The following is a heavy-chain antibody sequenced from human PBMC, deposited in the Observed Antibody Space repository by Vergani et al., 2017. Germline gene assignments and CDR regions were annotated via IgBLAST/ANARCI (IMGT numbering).Heavy chain of an antibody. D-gene: IGHD3-22*01. CDR3: TTTYYDGSGYYRAYFDY. V-gene: IGHV3-73*01. CDR1: GFTFSGSA. CDR2: IRSKANSYAT. Sequence: EVQLVESGGGFVQPGGSLKLSCAASGFTFSGSAMHWVRQASGKGLEWVGRIRSKANSYATAYAASVKGRFTISRVDSMNMAYLQMSSLKSHDTAVYYCTTTYYDGSGYYRAYFDYWGLGALVTVSS. J-gene: IGHJ4*02.